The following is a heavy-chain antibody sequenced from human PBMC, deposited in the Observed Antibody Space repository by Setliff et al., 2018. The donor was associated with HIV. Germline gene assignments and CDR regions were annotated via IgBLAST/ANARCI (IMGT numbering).Heavy chain of an antibody. J-gene: IGHJ4*02. V-gene: IGHV5-51*01. Sequence: GESLKISCKGSGYIFTSYWIGWVRQMPGKGLEWMGIIYPGDSDTRYSPSFQGHVTMSADKSISTAYLQWSSLKASDTAMYYCARLLGSRNSPFDYWGQGTMVTVSS. CDR1: GYIFTSYW. D-gene: IGHD3-10*02. CDR2: IYPGDSDT. CDR3: ARLLGSRNSPFDY.